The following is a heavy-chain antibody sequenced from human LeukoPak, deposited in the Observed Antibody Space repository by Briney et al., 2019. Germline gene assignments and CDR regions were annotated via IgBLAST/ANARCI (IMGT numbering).Heavy chain of an antibody. CDR3: ARLANYVPVY. CDR2: VHHRGRT. CDR1: GYSLTTNYS. Sequence: PSETLSLTCSVSGYSLTTNYSWGWIRQPPGKGLEWIGRVHHRGRTFYNPSLKSRLTISLETSKNHFSLKLTSVTSADTAVYYCARLANYVPVYWGQGTLVTVSS. V-gene: IGHV4-38-2*01. J-gene: IGHJ4*02. D-gene: IGHD1-7*01.